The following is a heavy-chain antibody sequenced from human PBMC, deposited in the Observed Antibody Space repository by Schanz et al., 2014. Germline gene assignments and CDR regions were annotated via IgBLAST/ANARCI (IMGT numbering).Heavy chain of an antibody. D-gene: IGHD1-26*01. Sequence: QVQLQESGPGLVKPSETLSLTCTVSGVSIGGYYWSWIRQPPGKGLEWIGYIFFSGSTTYNPSFNSRVPISLHMPKTQFALTRSSVTAADTAVYYCARLGVGDKAYYYYGTDVWGQGTTVLVSS. CDR3: ARLGVGDKAYYYYGTDV. J-gene: IGHJ6*02. V-gene: IGHV4-59*08. CDR2: IFFSGST. CDR1: GVSIGGYY.